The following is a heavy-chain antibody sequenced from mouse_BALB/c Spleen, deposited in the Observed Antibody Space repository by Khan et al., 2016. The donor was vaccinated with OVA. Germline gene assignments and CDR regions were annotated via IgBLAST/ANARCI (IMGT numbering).Heavy chain of an antibody. CDR1: GFSFSNYW. D-gene: IGHD2-12*01. Sequence: EVQLVESGGGLVQPGGSMKLSCVASGFSFSNYWMNWVRQSPEKGLEWVAEIRLKSDDYVTHYAESVQGWFTISRNDSKSSVYLQMNSLRAEDSGIYYCWIVLWGQGTTLTVSS. CDR3: WIVL. CDR2: IRLKSDDYVT. V-gene: IGHV6-6*02. J-gene: IGHJ2*01.